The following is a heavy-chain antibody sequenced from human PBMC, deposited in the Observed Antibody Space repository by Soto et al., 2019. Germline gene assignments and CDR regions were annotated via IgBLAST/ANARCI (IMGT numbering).Heavy chain of an antibody. CDR3: ARHRYDYLDY. Sequence: ESLKISCKASGYSLTNYWIVWVRQIPWKGLEPGGIIYPGDSDTRYSPSVQGQVTISVDKSINTACVQWSSLKASDTDMYYCARHRYDYLDYWGQGTLATVSS. CDR1: GYSLTNYW. V-gene: IGHV5-51*01. D-gene: IGHD3-16*02. CDR2: IYPGDSDT. J-gene: IGHJ4*02.